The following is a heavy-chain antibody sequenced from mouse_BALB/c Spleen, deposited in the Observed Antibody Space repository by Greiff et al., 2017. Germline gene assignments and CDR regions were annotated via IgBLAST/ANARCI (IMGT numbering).Heavy chain of an antibody. Sequence: EVKLMESGGGLVQPGGSRKLSCAASGFTFSSFGMHWVRQAPEKGLEWVAYISSGSSTIYYADTVKGRFTISRDNPKNTLFLQMTSLRSEDTAMYYCARNSDGAMDYWGQGTSVTVSS. J-gene: IGHJ4*01. D-gene: IGHD2-3*01. CDR3: ARNSDGAMDY. V-gene: IGHV5-17*02. CDR2: ISSGSSTI. CDR1: GFTFSSFG.